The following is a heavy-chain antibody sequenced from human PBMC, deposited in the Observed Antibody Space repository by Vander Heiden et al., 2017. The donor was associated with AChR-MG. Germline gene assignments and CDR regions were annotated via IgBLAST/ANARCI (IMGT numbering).Heavy chain of an antibody. J-gene: IGHJ3*02. V-gene: IGHV4-39*01. CDR3: ARQKWFGEGNAFDI. CDR1: GGSISTSNYH. Sequence: QLQLQESGPGLVKPSETLSLTCTVSGGSISTSNYHWGWIRQPPGKGLEWIGSIYYSGSTFYNPSLKSRVTISVDTSKNRFSLNLSSVTAADTAVYYCARQKWFGEGNAFDIWGQGTTVTVS. CDR2: IYYSGST. D-gene: IGHD3-10*01.